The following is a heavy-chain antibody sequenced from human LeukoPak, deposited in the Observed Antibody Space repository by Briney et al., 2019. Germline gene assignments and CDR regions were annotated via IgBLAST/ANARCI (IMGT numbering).Heavy chain of an antibody. V-gene: IGHV1-8*01. J-gene: IGHJ6*02. CDR1: GYTFTSYD. D-gene: IGHD3-9*01. Sequence: VASVKVSCKASGYTFTSYDINWVRQATGQGLEWMGWMNPNSGNTGYAQKFQGRVTMTRNTSISTAYMGLSSLRAEDTAVYYCARELFANYDILTGYMDVWGQGTTVTVSS. CDR2: MNPNSGNT. CDR3: ARELFANYDILTGYMDV.